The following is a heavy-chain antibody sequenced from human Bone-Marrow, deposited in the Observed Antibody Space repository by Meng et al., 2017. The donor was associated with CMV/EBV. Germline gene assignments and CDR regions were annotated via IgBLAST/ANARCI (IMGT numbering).Heavy chain of an antibody. CDR3: ARVRDMRYCSSTSCRVWAYYYGMDV. D-gene: IGHD2-2*01. J-gene: IGHJ6*02. CDR1: GGSISSSNW. CDR2: INHSGST. Sequence: GSLRLSCAVSGGSISSSNWWSWVRQPPGKGLEWIGEINHSGSTNYNPSLKSRVTISVDTSKNQFSLKLSSVTAADTAVYYCARVRDMRYCSSTSCRVWAYYYGMDVCGQGTTVTVSS. V-gene: IGHV4-4*02.